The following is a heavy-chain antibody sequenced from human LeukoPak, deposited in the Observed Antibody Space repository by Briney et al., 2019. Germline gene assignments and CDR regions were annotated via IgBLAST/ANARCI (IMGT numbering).Heavy chain of an antibody. V-gene: IGHV1-18*01. J-gene: IGHJ6*02. Sequence: ASVKVSSKVSGYTSTVNGIGSGRQAPGQGLEWMGWISAYNGNTNYAQKLQGRVTMTTDTSTSTAYMELRSLRSDDTAVYYCASETDDDASIHYCESYYYNGMVVWGQRGTLTVSS. CDR1: GYTSTVNG. CDR2: ISAYNGNT. D-gene: IGHD3-22*01. CDR3: ASETDDDASIHYCESYYYNGMVV.